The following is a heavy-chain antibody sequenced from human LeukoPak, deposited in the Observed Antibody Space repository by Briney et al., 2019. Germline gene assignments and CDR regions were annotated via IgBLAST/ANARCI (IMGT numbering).Heavy chain of an antibody. Sequence: SETLSLTCTVSGGSISSSSYYWGWIRQPPGKGLVWIGSIYYSGSTYYNPSLKSRVTISVDTSKNQFSLKLSSVTAADTAVYYCARVTFGGSGSAYYFDYWGQGTLVTVSS. D-gene: IGHD3-3*01. CDR1: GGSISSSSYY. CDR3: ARVTFGGSGSAYYFDY. V-gene: IGHV4-39*07. CDR2: IYYSGST. J-gene: IGHJ4*02.